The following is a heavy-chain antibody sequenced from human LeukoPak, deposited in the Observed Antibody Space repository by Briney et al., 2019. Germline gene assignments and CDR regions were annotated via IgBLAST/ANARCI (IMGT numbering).Heavy chain of an antibody. D-gene: IGHD5-18*01. V-gene: IGHV3-48*01. Sequence: GGSLRLSCAASGFTFSTYSMNWVRQAPGKGLEWVSYISTSSSTMYYADSVKGRFTISRDNARNSLYLQMNSLRAEDTAVYYCATRRGYSYGYGDYWGQGTLVTVSS. CDR1: GFTFSTYS. CDR3: ATRRGYSYGYGDY. J-gene: IGHJ4*02. CDR2: ISTSSSTM.